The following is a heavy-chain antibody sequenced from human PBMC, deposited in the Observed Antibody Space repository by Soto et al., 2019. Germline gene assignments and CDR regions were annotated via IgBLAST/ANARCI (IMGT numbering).Heavy chain of an antibody. J-gene: IGHJ5*02. V-gene: IGHV1-8*02. D-gene: IGHD1-26*01. Sequence: QVQLVQSGAEVRKPGASVTVSCKASGYTFTNYDINWVRQATGQGLEWVGWVNPSGGATAYAQKFRGRVTLTSDTSISTTYMELTSLTSADTAVYFCGRGRVGLSWGQGTLVYVPS. CDR1: GYTFTNYD. CDR3: GRGRVGLS. CDR2: VNPSGGAT.